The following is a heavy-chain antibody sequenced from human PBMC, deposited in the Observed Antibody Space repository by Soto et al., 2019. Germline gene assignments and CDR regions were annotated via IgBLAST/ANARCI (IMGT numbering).Heavy chain of an antibody. J-gene: IGHJ6*02. CDR1: GGTFSSYA. Sequence: RASVKVSCKASGGTFSSYAISWVRQAPGQGLEWMGGIIPIFGTANYAQKFQGRVTITADKSTSTAYMELSSLRSEDTAVYYCARGYCSSTSCQAPYYYYYGMDVWGQGTTVTVSS. V-gene: IGHV1-69*06. CDR3: ARGYCSSTSCQAPYYYYYGMDV. CDR2: IIPIFGTA. D-gene: IGHD2-2*01.